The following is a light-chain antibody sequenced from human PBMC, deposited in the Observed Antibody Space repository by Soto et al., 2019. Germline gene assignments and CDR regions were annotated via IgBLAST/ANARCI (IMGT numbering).Light chain of an antibody. J-gene: IGKJ3*01. Sequence: DVVMTQSPLSLPVTLGQPASISCRSSQGLVYSDGNTYLNWFQQRTGQFPRRLIYKISNRDSGVPDRFSGGRCCTDFAMKISRVVAEDVGVYYCMQGTHWPPVFTFGPGTKVDI. V-gene: IGKV2-30*01. CDR1: QGLVYSDGNTY. CDR3: MQGTHWPPVFT. CDR2: KIS.